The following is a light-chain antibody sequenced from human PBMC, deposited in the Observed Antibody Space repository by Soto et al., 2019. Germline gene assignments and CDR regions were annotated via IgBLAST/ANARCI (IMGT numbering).Light chain of an antibody. V-gene: IGKV3-15*01. CDR3: QQYSKWPIT. CDR2: AAS. Sequence: IVMTQSPVTLSVSPGERVALSCLASQSISDNLAWYQKKPGQAPRLLIYAASTRATGIPARFSGSGSGTEFSLTISSLQSEDFAVYYCQQYSKWPITFGQGTRLEIK. J-gene: IGKJ5*01. CDR1: QSISDN.